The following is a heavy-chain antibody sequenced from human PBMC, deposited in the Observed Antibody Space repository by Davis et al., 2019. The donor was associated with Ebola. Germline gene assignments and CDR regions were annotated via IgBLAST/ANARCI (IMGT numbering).Heavy chain of an antibody. Sequence: GESLNLSCAAPGFPVSSNYMSWVRQMPGKGLEWMGIIYPGDSDTRYSPSFQGQVTIPADKSISTAYLQWSSLKASDTAMYYCARHGEYSGYDFGWFDPWGQGTLVTVSS. V-gene: IGHV5-51*01. D-gene: IGHD5-12*01. CDR3: ARHGEYSGYDFGWFDP. CDR2: IYPGDSDT. CDR1: GFPVSSNY. J-gene: IGHJ5*02.